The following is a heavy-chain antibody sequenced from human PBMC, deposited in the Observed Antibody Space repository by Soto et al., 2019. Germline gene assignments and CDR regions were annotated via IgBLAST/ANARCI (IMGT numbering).Heavy chain of an antibody. J-gene: IGHJ4*02. Sequence: SETLSLTCTISNSSIDNYYWTWIRQPPGMGLEWIGYTYNFGTINYSPSLRSRVTISLDTSEKQFSLKLNSVTAADTAIYYCARSVELDGIPYYFDYWGQGALVTVSS. CDR3: ARSVELDGIPYYFDY. D-gene: IGHD1-26*01. V-gene: IGHV4-59*01. CDR2: TYNFGTI. CDR1: NSSIDNYY.